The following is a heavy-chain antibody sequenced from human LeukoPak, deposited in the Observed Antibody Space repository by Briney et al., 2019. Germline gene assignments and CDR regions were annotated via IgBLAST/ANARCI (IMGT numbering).Heavy chain of an antibody. Sequence: GGSLRLSCVVSGFTFTRYVMSWVRQAPGKGLEWVSSVSESGSNRYYADSVKGRFSISRGNSKNMLYLQMGSLRTKDTATYYCANRHDSSGYFFNYWGQGTLVTVSS. CDR3: ANRHDSSGYFFNY. D-gene: IGHD3-22*01. J-gene: IGHJ4*02. V-gene: IGHV3-23*01. CDR2: VSESGSNR. CDR1: GFTFTRYV.